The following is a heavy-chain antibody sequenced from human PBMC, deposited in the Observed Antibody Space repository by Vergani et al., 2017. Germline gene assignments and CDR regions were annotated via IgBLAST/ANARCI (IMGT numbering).Heavy chain of an antibody. CDR1: GFTFSSYE. J-gene: IGHJ4*02. CDR2: ISSSGGTI. Sequence: EVQLLESGGGLIQPGGSLRLSCAASGFTFSSYEMNWVRQAPGKGLEWVSYISSSGGTIYYADSVKGRFTISRDNAKNSLYLQMNSLRAEDTAVYYCARTGLFDYWGQGTLVTVSS. CDR3: ARTGLFDY. V-gene: IGHV3-48*03. D-gene: IGHD1-14*01.